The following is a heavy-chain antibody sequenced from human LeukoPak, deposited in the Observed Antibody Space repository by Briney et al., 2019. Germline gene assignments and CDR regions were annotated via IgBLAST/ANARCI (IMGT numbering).Heavy chain of an antibody. V-gene: IGHV1-2*02. CDR1: GYTFTGYY. J-gene: IGHJ4*02. CDR3: ASEFQDIVVVPAVIPGY. CDR2: INPNSGGT. D-gene: IGHD2-2*01. Sequence: ASVKVSCKASGYTFTGYYMHWVRQAPGQGLEWMGWINPNSGGTNYAQKFQGRVTMTRDTSISTAYMELSRLRSDDTAVYYCASEFQDIVVVPAVIPGYWGQGTLVTVSS.